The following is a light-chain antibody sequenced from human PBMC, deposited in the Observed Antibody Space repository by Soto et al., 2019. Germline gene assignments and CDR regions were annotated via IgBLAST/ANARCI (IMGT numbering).Light chain of an antibody. CDR2: DVS. CDR1: SSDVGGYNY. J-gene: IGLJ1*01. V-gene: IGLV2-14*01. CDR3: SSYTSSSTPYV. Sequence: VLTKPASVAGSPGQSITISCTGTSSDVGGYNYVSWYQQHPGKAPKLMIYDVSNRPSGVSNRFSGSKSGNTASLTISGLQAEDEADYYCSSYTSSSTPYVFGTGTKVTVL.